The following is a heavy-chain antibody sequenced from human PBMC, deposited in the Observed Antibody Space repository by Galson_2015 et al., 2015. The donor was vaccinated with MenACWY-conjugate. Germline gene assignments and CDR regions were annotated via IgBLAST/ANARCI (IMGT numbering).Heavy chain of an antibody. CDR2: INTNDGGA. D-gene: IGHD2-21*01. V-gene: IGHV1-2*06. Sequence: SVKVSCKASGYTFTGYYMHWLRQTPGQGFEWMGRINTNDGGAKFAQKFQGRVIMTKDASTNTVYMELLSLKSDDTAVYFCARDHREPIVALANYFDVGGQGTLVTVSS. J-gene: IGHJ4*02. CDR1: GYTFTGYY. CDR3: ARDHREPIVALANYFDV.